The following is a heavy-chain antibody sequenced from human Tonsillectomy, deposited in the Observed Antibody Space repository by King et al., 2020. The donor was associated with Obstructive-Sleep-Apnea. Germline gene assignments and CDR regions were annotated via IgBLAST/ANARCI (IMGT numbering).Heavy chain of an antibody. D-gene: IGHD3-16*01. V-gene: IGHV3-13*04. Sequence: VQLVESGGGLVQPGGSLRLSCVASGFTFSIYDMHWVRHVRGKGLEWVSVSGTGGEIYYADSVKGRFTISRENAKNSLYLQMNSLRVDDTAVYYCVRGGSASSEGEFDYWGQGILVTVSS. CDR1: GFTFSIYD. CDR3: VRGGSASSEGEFDY. CDR2: SGTGGEI. J-gene: IGHJ4*02.